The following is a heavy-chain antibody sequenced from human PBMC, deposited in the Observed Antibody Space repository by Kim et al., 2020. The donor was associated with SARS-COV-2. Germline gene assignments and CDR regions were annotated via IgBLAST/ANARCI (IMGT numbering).Heavy chain of an antibody. J-gene: IGHJ4*02. D-gene: IGHD6-13*01. CDR1: GFTFSSYA. V-gene: IGHV3-23*01. CDR3: AKVRTRWHLQTYYFDY. Sequence: GGSLRLSCAASGFTFSSYAMSWVRQAPGKGLEWVSAISGSGGSTYYADSVKGRFTISRDNSKNTLYLQMNSLRAEDTAVYYCAKVRTRWHLQTYYFDYWGQGTLVTVSS. CDR2: ISGSGGST.